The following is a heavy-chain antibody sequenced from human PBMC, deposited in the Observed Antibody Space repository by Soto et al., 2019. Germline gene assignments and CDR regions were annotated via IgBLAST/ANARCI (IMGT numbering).Heavy chain of an antibody. Sequence: PSETLSLTCTVSGGSISSSSYYWGWIRQPPGKGLEWIGSIYYSGSTYYNPSLKSRVTISVDKSKNQFSLKLSSVTAADTAVYYCARHKSIAAPPFAYRGQGTPVTPSS. CDR1: GGSISSSSYY. V-gene: IGHV4-39*01. D-gene: IGHD6-6*01. J-gene: IGHJ4*02. CDR2: IYYSGST. CDR3: ARHKSIAAPPFAY.